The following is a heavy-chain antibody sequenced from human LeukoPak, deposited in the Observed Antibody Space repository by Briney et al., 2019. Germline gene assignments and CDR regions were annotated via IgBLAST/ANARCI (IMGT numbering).Heavy chain of an antibody. D-gene: IGHD3-3*01. Sequence: PGGSLRLSCAASGFTFSSYAMSWVRQAPGKGLEWVSAISGSGGSTNYADSVKGRFTISRDNAKNSLYLQMNSLRAEDTAVYYCVRDGWSRTTYDCWGQGTLVTVSS. V-gene: IGHV3-23*01. CDR1: GFTFSSYA. J-gene: IGHJ4*02. CDR2: ISGSGGST. CDR3: VRDGWSRTTYDC.